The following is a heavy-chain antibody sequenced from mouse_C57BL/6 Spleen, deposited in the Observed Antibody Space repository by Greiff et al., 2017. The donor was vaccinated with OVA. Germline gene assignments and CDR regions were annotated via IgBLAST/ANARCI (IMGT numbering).Heavy chain of an antibody. CDR1: GFSLTSYA. Sequence: VKLVESGPGLVAPSQRLSITCTVSGFSLTSYAISWVRQPPGKGLEWLGVIWTGGGTNYNSALKSRLSISKDNSKSQVFLKMNSLQTDDTARYYCARPIYDGYYGFSYWGQGTLVTVSA. V-gene: IGHV2-9-1*01. J-gene: IGHJ3*01. CDR2: IWTGGGT. CDR3: ARPIYDGYYGFSY. D-gene: IGHD2-3*01.